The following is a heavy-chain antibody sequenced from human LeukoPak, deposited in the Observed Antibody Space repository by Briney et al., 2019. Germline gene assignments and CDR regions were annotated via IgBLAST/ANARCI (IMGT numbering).Heavy chain of an antibody. J-gene: IGHJ4*02. D-gene: IGHD4-17*01. CDR2: GDGDGSHS. Sequence: PGGSLRLSCAASGFTLGNCWMDWVRQAPGKGLVWVSRGDGDGSHSTYADSVKDRFTISRNNAKNTLYLQMNRLTGEDTAVYYCAYSDHFDTWGQETLVTVSS. V-gene: IGHV3-74*03. CDR3: AYSDHFDT. CDR1: GFTLGNCW.